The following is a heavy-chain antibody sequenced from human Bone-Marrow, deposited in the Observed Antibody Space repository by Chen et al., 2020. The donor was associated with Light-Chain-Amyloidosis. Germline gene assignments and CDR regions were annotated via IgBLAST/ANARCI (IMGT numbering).Heavy chain of an antibody. CDR3: GGDNIGGVDF. D-gene: IGHD1-1*01. J-gene: IGHJ4*02. CDR2: IYNSGTT. Sequence: QVQLQESGPGLVKPSETLSLTCPVPGGSMDYYYWNWIRQPPGKGLEWIGYIYNSGTTNYNPSLRSRVTMSVDMSKKQFSLKLSSVTAADTAVYYCGGDNIGGVDFWGQGTPVTVSS. V-gene: IGHV4-59*03. CDR1: GGSMDYYY.